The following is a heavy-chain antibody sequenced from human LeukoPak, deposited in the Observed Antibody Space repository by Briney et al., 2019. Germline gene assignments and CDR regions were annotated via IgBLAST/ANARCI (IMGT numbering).Heavy chain of an antibody. Sequence: GGSLRLSCAGSGFTFGGYGMHWFRQTPGEGLEWVAVIAYDGSRAFYADSVKGRFTISRDNSRNTMSVQMDDLRAEDTAVYYCTRYNNDHFDYWGQGTLVTVSS. CDR3: TRYNNDHFDY. D-gene: IGHD1-14*01. CDR2: IAYDGSRA. V-gene: IGHV3-33*01. J-gene: IGHJ4*02. CDR1: GFTFGGYG.